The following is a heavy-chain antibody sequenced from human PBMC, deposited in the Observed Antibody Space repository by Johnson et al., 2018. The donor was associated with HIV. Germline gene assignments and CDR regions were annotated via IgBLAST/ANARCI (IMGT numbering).Heavy chain of an antibody. CDR1: GFSFSSYA. D-gene: IGHD1-26*01. J-gene: IGHJ3*02. CDR2: MSFDGSNK. Sequence: QVQLVESGGGVVQPGRSLRLSCAASGFSFSSYAMHWVRQAPGKGLEWVALMSFDGSNKYYADSVKGRFTISRDNSKNTLYLQMNSLRAEDTALYYCARDPTIAWDLKGDAFDIWGQGTMVTVSS. CDR3: ARDPTIAWDLKGDAFDI. V-gene: IGHV3-30*04.